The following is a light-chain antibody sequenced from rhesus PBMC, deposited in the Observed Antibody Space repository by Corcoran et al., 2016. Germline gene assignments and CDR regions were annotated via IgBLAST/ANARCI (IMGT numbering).Light chain of an antibody. CDR1: QSISSW. CDR3: QQYSSSPFA. CDR2: KAA. Sequence: DIQMTQSPSSLSASVGDTVTITCRASQSISSWLAWYQQKPGKAPKLLLYKAASWQSGVPSRFSGSGAGTDCTLTISSLQSEDSATYYCQQYSSSPFALGPGTKLDIK. V-gene: IGKV1-22*01. J-gene: IGKJ3*01.